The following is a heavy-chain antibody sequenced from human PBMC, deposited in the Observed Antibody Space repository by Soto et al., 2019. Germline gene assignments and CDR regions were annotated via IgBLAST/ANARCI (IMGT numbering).Heavy chain of an antibody. CDR2: INGGKDNA. Sequence: QVQLVQSAADVKKPGASVKVSCQASGYNFTKYYIYWVRQAPGQRLEWMGWINGGKDNARYSQKFQGRVTITQSSYASTVVMEVSGLRSEDTAVYYCARVGYVDSDGFPRPYDYWGQGTLVTVSS. V-gene: IGHV1-3*01. CDR1: GYNFTKYY. J-gene: IGHJ4*02. D-gene: IGHD3-16*01. CDR3: ARVGYVDSDGFPRPYDY.